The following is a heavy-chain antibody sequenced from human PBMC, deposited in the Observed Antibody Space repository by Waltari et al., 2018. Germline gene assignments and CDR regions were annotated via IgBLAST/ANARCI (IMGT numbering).Heavy chain of an antibody. CDR1: GFTFSSYG. CDR3: AKTDDSSCSV. D-gene: IGHD3-22*01. CDR2: LGFAGIDI. V-gene: IGHV3-30*18. Sequence: QLVESGGGVVQPGRSLILSCAASGFTFSSYGMHWVSPAPGKVLEWLAVLGFAGIDIQSAEFVRRRFTISIDNSKNTVYLQTDSLIVDEPSVSYCAKTDDSSCSVWGQGPRFTVSS. J-gene: IGHJ4*02.